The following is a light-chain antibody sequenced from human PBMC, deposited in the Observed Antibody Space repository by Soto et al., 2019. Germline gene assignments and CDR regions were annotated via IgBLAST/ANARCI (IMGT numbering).Light chain of an antibody. CDR2: GAS. V-gene: IGKV3-20*01. CDR3: QQYGRSPFT. J-gene: IGKJ3*01. Sequence: EVVVTQSPGTLSLSSGERATLSCSASQSVSSNNLAWYQQRPGQAPRVVIYGASTRATGIPERFSGSGSGTDFTLTISRLEPEDFAVYYCQQYGRSPFTFGPGTMVDIK. CDR1: QSVSSNN.